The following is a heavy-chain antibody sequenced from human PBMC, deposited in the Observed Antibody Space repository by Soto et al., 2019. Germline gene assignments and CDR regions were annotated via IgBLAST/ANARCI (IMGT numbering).Heavy chain of an antibody. CDR3: ARDRGLAAAGRGNWFDP. D-gene: IGHD6-13*01. J-gene: IGHJ5*02. V-gene: IGHV6-1*01. CDR1: GVSVSSNSAA. Sequence: PSQTLSLTCAISGVSVSSNSAAWNWIRQSPSRGLEWLGRTYYRSKWYNDYAVSVKSRITINPDTSKNQFSLQLNSVTPEDTAVYYCARDRGLAAAGRGNWFDPWGQGTLVTVSS. CDR2: TYYRSKWYN.